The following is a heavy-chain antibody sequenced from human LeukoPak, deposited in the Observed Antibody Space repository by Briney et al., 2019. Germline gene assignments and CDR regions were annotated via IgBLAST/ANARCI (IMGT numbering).Heavy chain of an antibody. CDR1: GYSFIAYF. D-gene: IGHD5-12*01. CDR2: INPNSGGT. J-gene: IGHJ4*02. CDR3: ATPERGYSGYDFGS. V-gene: IGHV1-2*02. Sequence: ASVKVSCKASGYSFIAYFIHWVRQAPGQGLEWMGWINPNSGGTNYAQKFQGRVTMTRDTSISTAYMELSRLRSDDTAVYYCATPERGYSGYDFGSWGQGTLVTVSS.